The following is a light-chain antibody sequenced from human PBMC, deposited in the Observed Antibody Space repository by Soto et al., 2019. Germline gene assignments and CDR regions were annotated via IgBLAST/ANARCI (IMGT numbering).Light chain of an antibody. CDR3: QQYESFPRT. V-gene: IGKV1-5*03. Sequence: DIQMTQSPSTLSASVGDRVTITCWASQSINNWLAWYQQKPGKAPKLFIFKASTLEIGVPSRFSGSGSGTEFTLSISSLQPDDFATYFCQQYESFPRTFDQGTKVEIK. CDR2: KAS. J-gene: IGKJ1*01. CDR1: QSINNW.